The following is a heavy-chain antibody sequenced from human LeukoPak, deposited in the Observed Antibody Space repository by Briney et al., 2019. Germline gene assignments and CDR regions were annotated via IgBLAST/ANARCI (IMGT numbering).Heavy chain of an antibody. Sequence: SETLSLTCTVSGCSISSYYWSWIRQPAGKGLEWIGRIYTSGSTNYNPSLKSRVTMSVDTSKNQFSLKLSSVTAADTAVYYCARDSSSTYYDFWSGYSSHFDYWGQGTLVTVSS. D-gene: IGHD3-3*01. CDR1: GCSISSYY. CDR3: ARDSSSTYYDFWSGYSSHFDY. CDR2: IYTSGST. V-gene: IGHV4-4*07. J-gene: IGHJ4*02.